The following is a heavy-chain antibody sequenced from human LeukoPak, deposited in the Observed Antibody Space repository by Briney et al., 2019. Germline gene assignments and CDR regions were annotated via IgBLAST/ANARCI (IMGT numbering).Heavy chain of an antibody. CDR1: GYTFTSYD. J-gene: IGHJ5*02. D-gene: IGHD3-10*01. CDR2: MNPNSANT. V-gene: IGHV1-8*01. Sequence: ASVKVSCKASGYTFTSYDINWVRQATGQGLEWMGWMNPNSANTGYAQNFQGRVTMTRDTSISTAYMELSRLSSDDTAEYYCARGNYYGSGPLFDAWGQGTLVTVSS. CDR3: ARGNYYGSGPLFDA.